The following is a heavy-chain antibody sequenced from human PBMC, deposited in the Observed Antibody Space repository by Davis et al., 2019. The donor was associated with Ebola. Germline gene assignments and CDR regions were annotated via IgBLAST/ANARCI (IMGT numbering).Heavy chain of an antibody. CDR1: GFTSDDYA. CDR2: ISWNSGSI. J-gene: IGHJ5*02. CDR3: AKAAYSSGSYGWFDP. V-gene: IGHV3-9*02. Sequence: PGGSLRLSCAASGFTSDDYAMNWARQAPGKGLEWVQGISWNSGSIGYADSVKGRFTISRDNAKNSLYLQINSLRAEDTALYYCAKAAYSSGSYGWFDPWGQGTLVTVSS. D-gene: IGHD3-22*01.